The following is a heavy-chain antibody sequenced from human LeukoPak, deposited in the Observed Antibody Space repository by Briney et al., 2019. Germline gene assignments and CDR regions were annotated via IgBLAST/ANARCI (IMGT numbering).Heavy chain of an antibody. D-gene: IGHD2-15*01. CDR2: ISGSGGST. J-gene: IGHJ4*02. Sequence: PGGSLRLSCAASGFTFSSYAMSWVRQAPGKGLEGVSAISGSGGSTYYADSVKGRFTISRDNSKNTLYLQMNSLRAEDTAVYYCAKLYCSGGSCYLDYWGQGTLVTVSS. CDR3: AKLYCSGGSCYLDY. CDR1: GFTFSSYA. V-gene: IGHV3-23*01.